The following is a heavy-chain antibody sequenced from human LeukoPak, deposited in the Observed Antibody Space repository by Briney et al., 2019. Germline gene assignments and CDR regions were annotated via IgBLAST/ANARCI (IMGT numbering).Heavy chain of an antibody. D-gene: IGHD3-3*01. CDR1: AHSINNKRHF. CDR2: IYYSGNT. Sequence: SETLSQACTIHAHSINNKRHFSDWIRQSPGKGLEWIGTIYYSGNTYYSPALKSRVTISVNTSKNPFSLELNFVTAADTAVYYCARHLEYFSRWKGYYFDYWGQGTLVTVSS. CDR3: ARHLEYFSRWKGYYFDY. V-gene: IGHV4-39*01. J-gene: IGHJ4*02.